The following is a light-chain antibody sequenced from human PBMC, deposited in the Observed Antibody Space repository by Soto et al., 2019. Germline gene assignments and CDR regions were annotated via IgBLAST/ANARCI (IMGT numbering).Light chain of an antibody. V-gene: IGLV1-40*01. CDR3: QSYDTSLSGWV. CDR2: GNS. CDR1: SSNIGAGYD. Sequence: QSVLTQPPSVSGAPGQRVTISCTGSSSNIGAGYDVHWYQQLPGTAPKLLISGNSNRPSGVADRFSGSKSGTSATLAITGLEAQDEAEYYCQSYDTSLSGWVFGGGTKLTVL. J-gene: IGLJ3*02.